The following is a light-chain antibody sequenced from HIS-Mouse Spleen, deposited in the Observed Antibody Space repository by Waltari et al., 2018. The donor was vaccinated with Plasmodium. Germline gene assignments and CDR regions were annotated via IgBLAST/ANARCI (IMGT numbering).Light chain of an antibody. CDR3: QQSYSTPPT. Sequence: DIQMTQSPSSLSASVGARVPITCRPIHSIRSSLNWYQQKQGKAPKLLIYAASSLQSGVPSRFSGSGSGTDFTLTISSLQPEDFATYYCQQSYSTPPTFGGGTKVEIK. V-gene: IGKV1-39*01. CDR2: AAS. J-gene: IGKJ4*01. CDR1: HSIRSS.